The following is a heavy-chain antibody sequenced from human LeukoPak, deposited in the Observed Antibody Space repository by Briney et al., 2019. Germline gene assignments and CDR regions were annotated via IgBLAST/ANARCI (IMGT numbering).Heavy chain of an antibody. CDR2: IYSGGST. CDR3: ARAPDPHSSGWYYFDY. D-gene: IGHD6-19*01. J-gene: IGHJ4*02. V-gene: IGHV3-53*01. Sequence: GGSLRLSCAASGFTVSSNYMSWVRQAPGKGLEWVSVIYSGGSTYYADSVRGRFTISRDNSKNTLYLQMNSLRAEDTAVYYCARAPDPHSSGWYYFDYWGQGTLVTVSS. CDR1: GFTVSSNY.